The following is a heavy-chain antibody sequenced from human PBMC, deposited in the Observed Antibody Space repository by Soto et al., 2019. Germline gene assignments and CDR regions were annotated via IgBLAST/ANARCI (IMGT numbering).Heavy chain of an antibody. V-gene: IGHV3-66*01. J-gene: IGHJ4*02. CDR1: GFTVSSNY. D-gene: IGHD5-12*01. Sequence: EVQLVESGGGLVQPGGSLRLSCAASGFTVSSNYMSWVRQAPGKGLEWVSVIYIGGSTYYADSVKGRFTISRDNSKNTLYLQMNSLRAEDTAVYYCAREIPGIGYGGFDYWGQGTLVTVSS. CDR2: IYIGGST. CDR3: AREIPGIGYGGFDY.